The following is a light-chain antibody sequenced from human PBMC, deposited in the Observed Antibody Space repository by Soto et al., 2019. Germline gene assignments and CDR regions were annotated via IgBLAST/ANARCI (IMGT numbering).Light chain of an antibody. CDR3: QQLNSSPLT. CDR2: AAS. J-gene: IGKJ4*01. CDR1: HDISDY. V-gene: IGKV1-9*01. Sequence: DIQLTQSPAFRSASVGDRVTITCRASHDISDYLAWYQQRPGKAPKLLIYAASTLQSGVPSRFSGSGSGTEFTLTISSLQPEDFATYSCQQLNSSPLTFGRGTKVDIK.